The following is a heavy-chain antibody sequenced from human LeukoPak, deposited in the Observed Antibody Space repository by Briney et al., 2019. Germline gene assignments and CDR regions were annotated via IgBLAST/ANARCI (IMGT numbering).Heavy chain of an antibody. V-gene: IGHV4-59*01. Sequence: SQSLSLTCAVYGGSFSGYYWSWIRQPPGKGLEWIGYIYYSGSTNYHPSLKSRVTMSVDTSKNLFSLKLSSVTAADTAVYYCARGGGDCSSTSCARPGYFQHWGQGTLVTVSS. CDR2: IYYSGST. CDR3: ARGGGDCSSTSCARPGYFQH. D-gene: IGHD2-2*01. J-gene: IGHJ1*01. CDR1: GGSFSGYY.